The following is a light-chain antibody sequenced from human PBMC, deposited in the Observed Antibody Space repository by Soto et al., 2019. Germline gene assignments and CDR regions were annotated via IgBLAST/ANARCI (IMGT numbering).Light chain of an antibody. CDR1: QSISSW. Sequence: DIQMTQYPSTLYASVGDRVTITCRASQSISSWLAWYQQKPGKAPKLLIYKASSLESGVPSRFSGSGSGTEFTLTISSLQPDDFATYYCQQYNSYRTFGQGTKVEIK. J-gene: IGKJ1*01. V-gene: IGKV1-5*03. CDR2: KAS. CDR3: QQYNSYRT.